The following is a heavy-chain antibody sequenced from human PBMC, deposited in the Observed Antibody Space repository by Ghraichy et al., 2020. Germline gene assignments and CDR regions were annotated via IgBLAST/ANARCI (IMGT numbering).Heavy chain of an antibody. J-gene: IGHJ2*01. V-gene: IGHV3-23*01. CDR1: GFTFSKLA. Sequence: GGSLRLSCAASGFTFSKLAMTWVRQAPGKGLEWVSSINSNGGRTFYADSVKGRFTISRDNSMNTLHLQITGLRVEDTAVYYCAKGVVAADPWYFDLWGRGTLVSVSS. CDR3: AKGVVAADPWYFDL. CDR2: INSNGGRT. D-gene: IGHD2-15*01.